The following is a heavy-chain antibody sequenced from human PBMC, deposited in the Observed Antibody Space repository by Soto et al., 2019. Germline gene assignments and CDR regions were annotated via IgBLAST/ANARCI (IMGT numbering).Heavy chain of an antibody. V-gene: IGHV4-59*08. Sequence: SETLSLTCPVSGGSLSSYCWSWIRQPPGKGLEWIGYIYYSGSTNYNPSLKSRVTISVDTSKNQFSLKLSSVTAADTAVYYCARLQWDYYDSSGYYHGGAFDIWGQGTMVTVSS. CDR1: GGSLSSYC. CDR3: ARLQWDYYDSSGYYHGGAFDI. CDR2: IYYSGST. D-gene: IGHD3-22*01. J-gene: IGHJ3*02.